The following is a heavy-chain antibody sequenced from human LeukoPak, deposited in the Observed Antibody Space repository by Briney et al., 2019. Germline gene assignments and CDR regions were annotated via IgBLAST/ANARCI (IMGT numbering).Heavy chain of an antibody. V-gene: IGHV4-30-4*01. CDR3: ARVYYDILTGSRMDV. D-gene: IGHD3-9*01. J-gene: IGHJ6*04. CDR2: IYYSGST. CDR1: GGSLSSGDYY. Sequence: PSETLSLTCTVSGGSLSSGDYYWSWIRQPPGTGLEWVGYIYYSGSTYYNPSLKSRVTISVDTSKNQFSLKLSSVTAADTAVYYCARVYYDILTGSRMDVWGKGTTVTVSS.